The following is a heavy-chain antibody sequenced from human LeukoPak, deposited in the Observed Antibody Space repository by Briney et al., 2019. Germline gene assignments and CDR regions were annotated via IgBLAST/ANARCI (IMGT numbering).Heavy chain of an antibody. CDR1: GFTFSSYG. J-gene: IGHJ4*02. Sequence: GGSLRLSCAASGFTFSSYGMHWVRQAPGKGLEWVAFIRHDGSNKYYADSVKGRFTISRDNSKNTVDLQMNNLRVDDTAIYYCAKDHANTPVVTNWGQGILVSVSS. CDR3: AKDHANTPVVTN. V-gene: IGHV3-30*02. CDR2: IRHDGSNK. D-gene: IGHD2-21*02.